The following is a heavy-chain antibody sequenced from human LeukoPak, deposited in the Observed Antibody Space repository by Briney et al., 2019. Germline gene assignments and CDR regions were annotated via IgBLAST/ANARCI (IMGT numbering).Heavy chain of an antibody. J-gene: IGHJ5*02. V-gene: IGHV4-39*01. CDR1: GGSISSSSYY. CDR2: IYYSGST. CDR3: ARHLDWFDP. Sequence: SETLSLTCTVSGGSISSSSYYWGWIRQPPGKGLEWIGSIYYSGSTYYNPSLRSRVTISVDTSKNQFSLKLSSVTAADTAVYYCARHLDWFDPWGQGTLVTVSS.